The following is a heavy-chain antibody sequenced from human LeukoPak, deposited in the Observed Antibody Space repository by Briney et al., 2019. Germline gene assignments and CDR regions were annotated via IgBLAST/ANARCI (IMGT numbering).Heavy chain of an antibody. CDR2: ISSTGNTI. V-gene: IGHV3-48*01. CDR3: AKAPAPYYYYYGMDV. J-gene: IGHJ6*02. Sequence: GGSLRLSCAASGFTFSSYGMNWVRQAPGKGLEWLSYISSTGNTIYYADSVKGRFTISRDNSDNTVYLQMNSLRAEDTAIYYCAKAPAPYYYYYGMDVWGQGTAVTVSS. CDR1: GFTFSSYG.